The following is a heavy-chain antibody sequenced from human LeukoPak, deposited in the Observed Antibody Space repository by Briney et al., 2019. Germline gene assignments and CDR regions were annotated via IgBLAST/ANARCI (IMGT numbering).Heavy chain of an antibody. CDR1: GFTFSSYA. D-gene: IGHD3-10*01. CDR2: ISYDGSNK. V-gene: IGHV3-30*04. CDR3: ARAQGSGTSSKFPFDY. Sequence: GGSLRLSCAASGFTFSSYAMHWVRQAPGKGLEWVAVISYDGSNKYYADSVKGRFTISRDNSKNTLYLQMNSLRAEDTAVYYCARAQGSGTSSKFPFDYWGQGTLVTVSS. J-gene: IGHJ4*02.